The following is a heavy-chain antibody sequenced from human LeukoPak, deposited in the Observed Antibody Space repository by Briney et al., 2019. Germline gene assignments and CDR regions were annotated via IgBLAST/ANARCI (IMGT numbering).Heavy chain of an antibody. J-gene: IGHJ4*02. CDR2: MNPNSGNT. V-gene: IGHV1-8*01. CDR1: GYTFTSYD. D-gene: IGHD6-6*01. Sequence: ASVRVSCKASGYTFTSYDINWVRQATGQGLEWMGWMNPNSGNTGYARKFQGRVTMTRNTSISTACMELSSLRSEDTAVYYCARGIPYSSSDYWGQGTLVTVSS. CDR3: ARGIPYSSSDY.